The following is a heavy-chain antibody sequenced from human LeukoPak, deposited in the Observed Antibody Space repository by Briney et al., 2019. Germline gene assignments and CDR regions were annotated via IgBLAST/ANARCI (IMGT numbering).Heavy chain of an antibody. V-gene: IGHV1-18*01. Sequence: ASVKVSCKASGYTLTSYGISWVRQAPGQGLEWMGWISAYNGNTNYAQKLQGRVTMTTDTSTSTAYMELRSLRSDDTAVYYCARVDCSGGSCYSDFDYWGQGTLVTVSS. J-gene: IGHJ4*02. CDR2: ISAYNGNT. CDR1: GYTLTSYG. CDR3: ARVDCSGGSCYSDFDY. D-gene: IGHD2-15*01.